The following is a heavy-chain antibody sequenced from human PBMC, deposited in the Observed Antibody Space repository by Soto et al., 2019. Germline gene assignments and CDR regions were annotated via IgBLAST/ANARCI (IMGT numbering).Heavy chain of an antibody. CDR2: IYYSGST. D-gene: IGHD4-17*01. Sequence: PSETLSLTCTVSGGSISSYYWSWIRQPPGKGLEWIEYIYYSGSTNYNPSLKSRVTISVDTSKNQFSLKLSSVTAADTAVYYCARDRDPPHMTTVTNWYFDLWGRGTLVTVSS. J-gene: IGHJ2*01. CDR3: ARDRDPPHMTTVTNWYFDL. V-gene: IGHV4-59*01. CDR1: GGSISSYY.